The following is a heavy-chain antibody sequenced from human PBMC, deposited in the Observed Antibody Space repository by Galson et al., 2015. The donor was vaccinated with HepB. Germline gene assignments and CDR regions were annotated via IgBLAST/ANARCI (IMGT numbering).Heavy chain of an antibody. CDR2: IIPIFGPT. J-gene: IGHJ3*01. CDR1: GGTFSNFA. D-gene: IGHD6-25*01. Sequence: SVKVSCKASGGTFSNFAINWVRQAPGQGLEWMGGIIPIFGPTNYAQKFQGRVTITADESTSTAYMELSSLRSVDSAMYYCARQDSSAAGGAFDLWGQGTMVTVSS. CDR3: ARQDSSAAGGAFDL. V-gene: IGHV1-69*13.